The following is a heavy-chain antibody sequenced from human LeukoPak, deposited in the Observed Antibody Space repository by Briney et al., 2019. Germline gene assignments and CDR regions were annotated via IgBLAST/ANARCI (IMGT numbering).Heavy chain of an antibody. CDR1: GYTFTSYY. CDR3: ARDNGVVAATVYFDY. D-gene: IGHD2-15*01. V-gene: IGHV1-46*01. CDR2: INPSGGST. Sequence: GASVKVSCKASGYTFTSYYMRWVRQAPGQGLEWMGIINPSGGSTSYAQKFQGRVTMTRDTSTSTVYMELRSLRSEDTDVYYCARDNGVVAATVYFDYWGQGALVPVSS. J-gene: IGHJ4*02.